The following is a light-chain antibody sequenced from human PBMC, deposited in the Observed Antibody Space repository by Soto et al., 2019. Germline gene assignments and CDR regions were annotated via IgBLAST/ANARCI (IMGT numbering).Light chain of an antibody. CDR1: SSDVGGYNY. CDR3: SSYTSSSTWV. V-gene: IGLV2-14*01. CDR2: EVS. Sequence: QSALTQPASVSGSPGESITISCTGTSSDVGGYNYVSWYQHHPGKVPKLMIFEVSNRPSGVSNRFSGSKSGNTASLTISGLQAEDEADYYCSSYTSSSTWVFGGGTKVTVL. J-gene: IGLJ3*02.